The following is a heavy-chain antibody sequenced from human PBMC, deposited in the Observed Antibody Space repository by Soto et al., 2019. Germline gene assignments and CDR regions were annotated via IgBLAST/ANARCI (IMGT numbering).Heavy chain of an antibody. D-gene: IGHD1-1*01. CDR3: ERGPNGNGVTGFDP. V-gene: IGHV4-4*02. J-gene: IGHJ5*02. CDR2: IYHSGTT. Sequence: QVQLQESGPGLVKPSETLSLTCVVSGGSISSSIWWSWVRQPPGKGLEWIGEIYHSGTTNYNPSLKGRVNISLDKANNQFSLKLTSVTAADTAVYYCERGPNGNGVTGFDPWGQGTLVTVSS. CDR1: GGSISSSIW.